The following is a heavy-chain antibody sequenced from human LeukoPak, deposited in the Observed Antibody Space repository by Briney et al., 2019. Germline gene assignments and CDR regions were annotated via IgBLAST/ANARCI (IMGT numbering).Heavy chain of an antibody. CDR1: GFTFSNYW. CDR3: ARDRRSMVRGQNWFDP. CDR2: IKEDGGET. D-gene: IGHD3-10*01. Sequence: GGSLRLSCAASGFTFSNYWMSWVRRAPGKGLEWVANIKEDGGETYYVDSLRGRFTISRDNAKKSLYLQLSSLRVEDTAVYYCARDRRSMVRGQNWFDPWGQGTLVTVSS. V-gene: IGHV3-7*01. J-gene: IGHJ5*02.